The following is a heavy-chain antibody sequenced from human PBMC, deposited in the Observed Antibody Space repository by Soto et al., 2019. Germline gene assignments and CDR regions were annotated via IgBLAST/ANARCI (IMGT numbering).Heavy chain of an antibody. CDR2: IYYRSKWYN. V-gene: IGHV6-1*01. D-gene: IGHD6-19*01. Sequence: PSQTLSLTCAISGDSVSSNSAAWNWIRQFPSRGLEWLGRIYYRSKWYNDYAVSVKSRITINPDTSKNQFSLQLNSVAPEDTAVYYCAREGAGNGAYYYYGMDVWGEGTTVTVSS. CDR3: AREGAGNGAYYYYGMDV. CDR1: GDSVSSNSAA. J-gene: IGHJ6*04.